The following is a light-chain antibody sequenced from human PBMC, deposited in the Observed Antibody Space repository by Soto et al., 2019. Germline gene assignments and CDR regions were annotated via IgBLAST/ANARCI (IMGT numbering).Light chain of an antibody. CDR2: DAS. J-gene: IGKJ1*01. Sequence: EIVLTQSPGTLSLSPGERATLSCGASQIVRNNYLAWYQQKPGLAPRLLIYDASTRATGIPDRFSGSGSGTDFTLTISRLEPEGFAVYYCQQYGRSGTFGQGTKVDIK. CDR1: QIVRNNY. CDR3: QQYGRSGT. V-gene: IGKV3D-20*01.